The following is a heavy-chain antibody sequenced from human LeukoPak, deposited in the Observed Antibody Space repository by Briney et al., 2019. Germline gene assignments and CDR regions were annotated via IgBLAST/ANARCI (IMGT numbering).Heavy chain of an antibody. CDR2: IYPGGTT. V-gene: IGHV3-53*01. CDR3: TRLSPDY. CDR1: GFTVSSNY. Sequence: GGSLRLSCAASGFTVSSNYMSWVRQAPGKGLEWVSIIYPGGTTYYADSAKGRFTISRDNSKNTVSLQMNSLRAGDTAVYYCTRLSPDYWGQGTLVTVSS. J-gene: IGHJ4*02.